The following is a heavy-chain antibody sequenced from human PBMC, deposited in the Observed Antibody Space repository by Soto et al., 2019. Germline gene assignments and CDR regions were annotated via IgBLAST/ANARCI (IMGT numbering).Heavy chain of an antibody. J-gene: IGHJ4*02. CDR3: AKDQNSSGWYMEGFDY. CDR1: GFTFDDYA. D-gene: IGHD6-19*01. Sequence: EVQLVESGGGLVQPGRSLRLSCAASGFTFDDYAMHWVRQAPGKGLEWVSGISWNSGSIGYADSVKGRFTISRDNAKNSLYLQMKSLRAQDTALYYRAKDQNSSGWYMEGFDYWGQGTLVTVSS. V-gene: IGHV3-9*01. CDR2: ISWNSGSI.